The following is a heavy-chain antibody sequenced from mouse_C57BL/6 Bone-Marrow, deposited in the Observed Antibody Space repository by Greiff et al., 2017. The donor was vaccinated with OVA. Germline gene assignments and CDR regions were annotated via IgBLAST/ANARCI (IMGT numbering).Heavy chain of an antibody. D-gene: IGHD2-3*01. CDR3: TPLYDGYYWFAD. V-gene: IGHV6-6*01. J-gene: IGHJ3*01. CDR1: GFTFSDAW. Sequence: EVKLEESGGGLVQPGGSMKLSCAASGFTFSDAWMDWVRQSPEKGLEWVAEIRHKANNHATYYAESVKGRFTISRDDSKRSVYLQMNSLRAEDTGIYCWTPLYDGYYWFADWGQGTLVTVSA. CDR2: IRHKANNHAT.